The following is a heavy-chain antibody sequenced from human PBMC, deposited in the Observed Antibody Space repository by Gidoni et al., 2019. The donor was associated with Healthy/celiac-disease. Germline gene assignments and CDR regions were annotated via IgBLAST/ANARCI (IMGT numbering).Heavy chain of an antibody. Sequence: EVQLVESGGGLIQHGGSVRLSCPASGFPASSKYMSWVRQAPGKGREWVSVMYIGGSTYNADAVKGRFTISRDNSKNTLYLQMNSLRSEDTAVYYCARANTFGGVIVPFDYGGQGTLVTVSS. D-gene: IGHD3-16*02. J-gene: IGHJ4*02. CDR1: GFPASSKY. CDR3: ARANTFGGVIVPFDY. CDR2: MYIGGST. V-gene: IGHV3-53*01.